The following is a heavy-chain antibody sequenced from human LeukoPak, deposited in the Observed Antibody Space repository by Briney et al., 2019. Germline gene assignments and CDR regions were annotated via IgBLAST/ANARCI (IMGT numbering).Heavy chain of an antibody. Sequence: SETLSLTCTVSGGSISSGGYYWSWIRQHPGKGLEWIGYIYYSGSTYYNPSLKSRVTISVDTSKNQFSLKLSSVTAADTGVYYCARTTVTTYASYWYFDLWGRGTLVTVSS. CDR1: GGSISSGGYY. CDR3: ARTTVTTYASYWYFDL. D-gene: IGHD4-17*01. CDR2: IYYSGST. V-gene: IGHV4-31*03. J-gene: IGHJ2*01.